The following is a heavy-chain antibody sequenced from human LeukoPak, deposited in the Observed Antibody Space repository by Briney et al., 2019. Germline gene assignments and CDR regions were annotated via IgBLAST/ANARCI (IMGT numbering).Heavy chain of an antibody. CDR3: ARDSVGYSSSWPLLDY. J-gene: IGHJ4*02. Sequence: ASVKLSCKASGYTFSSYYMHWVRQAPGQGLEWMGIISPSGDTTNYAQKFQGRVTMTRDTSISTAYMELSRLRSDDTAVYYCARDSVGYSSSWPLLDYWGQGTLVTVSS. D-gene: IGHD6-13*01. CDR1: GYTFSSYY. CDR2: ISPSGDTT. V-gene: IGHV1-46*01.